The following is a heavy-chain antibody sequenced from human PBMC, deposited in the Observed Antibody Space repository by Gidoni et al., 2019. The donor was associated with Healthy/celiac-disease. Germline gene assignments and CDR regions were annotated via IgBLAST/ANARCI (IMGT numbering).Heavy chain of an antibody. V-gene: IGHV3-7*03. CDR2: IKQDGSEK. D-gene: IGHD2-2*01. CDR3: ATLPAVGYSSAFDI. Sequence: WVANIKQDGSEKYYVDSVKGRFTISRDNAKNSLYLQMNSLRAEDTAVYYCATLPAVGYSSAFDIWGQGTMVTVSS. J-gene: IGHJ3*02.